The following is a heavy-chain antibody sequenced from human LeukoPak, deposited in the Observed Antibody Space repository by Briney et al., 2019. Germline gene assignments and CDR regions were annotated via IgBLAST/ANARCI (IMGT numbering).Heavy chain of an antibody. D-gene: IGHD1-26*01. CDR3: ARRREGRNCFDP. CDR2: INYSGRT. V-gene: IGHV4-39*07. CDR1: GGSISISNYY. Sequence: SETLSLTCIVSGGSISISNYYWGLIRQPPVKGLEWICSINYSGRTYHNPSLRSRVTIFVDTSKHQFSLKLSSLTAADTAVYYCARRREGRNCFDPWGQGTLVTASS. J-gene: IGHJ5*02.